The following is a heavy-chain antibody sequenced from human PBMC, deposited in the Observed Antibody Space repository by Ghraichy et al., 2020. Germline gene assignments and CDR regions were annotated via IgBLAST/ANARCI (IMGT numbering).Heavy chain of an antibody. J-gene: IGHJ4*02. Sequence: SCAASGFIVSSYYMSWVRQAPGKGLEWVSVIYSGGITTYADSVQGRFRISRDISQNSLYLQMTSLRAEDPAKYYCVSGQLWPRNHIDFWGQGTLVTVSS. V-gene: IGHV3-53*01. CDR3: VSGQLWPRNHIDF. CDR2: IYSGGIT. CDR1: GFIVSSYY. D-gene: IGHD5-18*01.